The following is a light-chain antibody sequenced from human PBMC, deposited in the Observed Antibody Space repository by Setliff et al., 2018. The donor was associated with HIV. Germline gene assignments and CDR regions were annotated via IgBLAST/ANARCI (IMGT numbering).Light chain of an antibody. CDR3: CSNTGSNTYV. J-gene: IGLJ1*01. CDR1: SGDVGRYNL. Sequence: QSVLSQPASVSGSPGQSITISCTGTSGDVGRYNLVSWYQQQPGKPPKLMIYQASKRPSGVSNRFSGSKSGNTASLTISGLQAEDEADHYCCSNTGSNTYVFATGTKVTV. CDR2: QAS. V-gene: IGLV2-23*01.